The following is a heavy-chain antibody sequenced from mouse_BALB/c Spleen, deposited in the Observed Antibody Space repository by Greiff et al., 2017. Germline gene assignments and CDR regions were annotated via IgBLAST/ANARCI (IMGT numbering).Heavy chain of an antibody. V-gene: IGHV1S81*02. J-gene: IGHJ2*01. D-gene: IGHD1-1*01. CDR3: TRDTTVEGGY. CDR1: GYTFTSYY. CDR2: INPSNGGT. Sequence: VQLQQPGAELVKPGASVKLSCKASGYTFTSYYMYWVKQRPGQGLEWIGGINPSNGGTNFNEKFKSKATLTVDKSSSTAYMQLSSLTSEDSAVYYCTRDTTVEGGYWGQGTTLTVSS.